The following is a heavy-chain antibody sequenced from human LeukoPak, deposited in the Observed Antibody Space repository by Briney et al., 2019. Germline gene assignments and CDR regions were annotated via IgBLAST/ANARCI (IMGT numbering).Heavy chain of an antibody. CDR2: ISSDGSST. CDR1: GFTFSSYW. CDR3: ARIGGSNDFDY. V-gene: IGHV3-74*01. D-gene: IGHD5-24*01. J-gene: IGHJ4*02. Sequence: PGGSLRLSCAASGFTFSSYWMDWVRQGPGKGLAWVSRISSDGSSTKYADSVKGRFTISRDNAKNTLYLQMNSLRAEDTAVYYCARIGGSNDFDYWGQGTLVTVSS.